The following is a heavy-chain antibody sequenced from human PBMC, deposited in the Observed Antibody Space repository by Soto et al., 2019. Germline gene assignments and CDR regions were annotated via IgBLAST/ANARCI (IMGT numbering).Heavy chain of an antibody. J-gene: IGHJ6*03. CDR2: IDPSDSST. CDR3: ARLGPDYSNALLYV. CDR1: GYHLASYW. V-gene: IGHV5-10-1*01. Sequence: ESLKISCKGSGYHLASYWINWVRQMPGKGLEWMGKIDPSDSSTTYSPSFQGHVTISVDKSISTAYLQWSSLKASDTAMYYWARLGPDYSNALLYVWGKGNTVTVAS. D-gene: IGHD4-4*01.